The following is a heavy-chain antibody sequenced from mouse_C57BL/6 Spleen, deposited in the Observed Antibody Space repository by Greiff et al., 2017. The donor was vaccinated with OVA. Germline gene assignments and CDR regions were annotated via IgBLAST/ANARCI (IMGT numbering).Heavy chain of an antibody. Sequence: VQLQQPGAELVKPGASVKMSCKASGYTFTSYWITWVKQRPGQGLEWIGDIYPGSGSTNYNEKFKNKTTLTIYTSSSTAYMQLSSLTSEDSAVYYCARRLYYDYEGYWYFDVWGTGTTVTVSS. D-gene: IGHD2-4*01. CDR3: ARRLYYDYEGYWYFDV. CDR1: GYTFTSYW. J-gene: IGHJ1*03. CDR2: IYPGSGST. V-gene: IGHV1-55*01.